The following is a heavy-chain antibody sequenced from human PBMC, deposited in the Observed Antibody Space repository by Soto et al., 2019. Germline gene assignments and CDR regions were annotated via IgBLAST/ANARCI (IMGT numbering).Heavy chain of an antibody. CDR3: ARDLPSSGYYSPYYY. J-gene: IGHJ4*02. Sequence: ASVKVSCKASGYTFTSYGISWVRQAPGQGLEWMGWISAYNGNTNYAQKLQGRVTMTTDTSTSTAYMELRSLRSDDTAFYYCARDLPSSGYYSPYYYWGQGTLVTVSS. V-gene: IGHV1-18*01. CDR1: GYTFTSYG. CDR2: ISAYNGNT. D-gene: IGHD3-22*01.